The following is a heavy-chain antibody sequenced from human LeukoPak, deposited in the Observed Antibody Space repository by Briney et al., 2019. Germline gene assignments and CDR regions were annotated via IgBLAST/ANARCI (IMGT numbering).Heavy chain of an antibody. CDR1: GGSISSSSYY. V-gene: IGHV4-39*07. J-gene: IGHJ3*02. CDR2: IYYRGTT. D-gene: IGHD6-19*01. CDR3: ANWGSNRVAVAGAGAFDI. Sequence: SETLSLTCTVSGGSISSSSYYWGWIRQPPGKGLEWIGNIYYRGTTYYNPSLKSRVTISVDTSKNQFSLKLSSVTAADTAVYYCANWGSNRVAVAGAGAFDIWGQGTMVTVSS.